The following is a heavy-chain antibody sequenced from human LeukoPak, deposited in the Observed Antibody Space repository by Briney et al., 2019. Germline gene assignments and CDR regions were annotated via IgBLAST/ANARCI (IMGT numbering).Heavy chain of an antibody. CDR1: GGSISSYY. D-gene: IGHD4-11*01. CDR3: ARDQVTNGYALYVYYSDH. CDR2: IYSSGST. Sequence: SETLSLTCTVSGGSISSYYWSWIRQPAGKGLEWIGRIYSSGSTIYNPSLKSRVTISVDKSNNQFSLRLTSVTAADTAVYYCARDQVTNGYALYVYYSDHWGQGTLVTVSS. V-gene: IGHV4-4*07. J-gene: IGHJ4*02.